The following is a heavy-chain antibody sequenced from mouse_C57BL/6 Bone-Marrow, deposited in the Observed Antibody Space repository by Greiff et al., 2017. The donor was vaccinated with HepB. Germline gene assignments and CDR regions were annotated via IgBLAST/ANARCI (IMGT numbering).Heavy chain of an antibody. D-gene: IGHD4-1*01. J-gene: IGHJ2*01. CDR2: IHPNSGST. CDR1: GYTFTSYW. V-gene: IGHV1-64*01. Sequence: QVQLQQPGAELVKPGASVKLSCKASGYTFTSYWMHWVKQRPGQGLEWIGMIHPNSGSTNYNEKFKSKATLTVDKSSSTAYMQLSSLTSEDSAVYYCAREASWDVRGYFDYCAQGTTPTVSP. CDR3: AREASWDVRGYFDY.